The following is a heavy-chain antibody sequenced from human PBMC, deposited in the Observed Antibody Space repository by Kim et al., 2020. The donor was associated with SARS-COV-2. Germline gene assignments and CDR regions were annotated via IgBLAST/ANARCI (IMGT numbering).Heavy chain of an antibody. CDR3: ARRIKRGVGNYFYYGMDV. CDR1: GGSISSGGYY. D-gene: IGHD2-8*01. CDR2: IYYSGST. V-gene: IGHV4-31*03. J-gene: IGHJ6*02. Sequence: SETLSLTCTVSGGSISSGGYYWSWIRQHPGKGLEWIGYIYYSGSTYYNPSLKSRVTISVDTSKNQFSLKLSSVTAADTAVYYCARRIKRGVGNYFYYGMDVGGQGTTATVSS.